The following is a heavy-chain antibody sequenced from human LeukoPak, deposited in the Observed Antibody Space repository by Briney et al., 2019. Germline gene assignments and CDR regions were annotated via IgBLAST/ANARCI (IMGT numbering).Heavy chain of an antibody. CDR1: GGSISGYY. J-gene: IGHJ4*02. D-gene: IGHD3-3*01. CDR2: IYPTETT. Sequence: PSQTLSLTCTVSGGSISGYYWSWIRQPAGKGLEWIGRIYPTETTNFNPSLKSRVTMSVDTSKNQFSLQLNYVTAADTAVYFCARSPPGGFWSGIVYFDYWGQGSLVTVSS. V-gene: IGHV4-4*07. CDR3: ARSPPGGFWSGIVYFDY.